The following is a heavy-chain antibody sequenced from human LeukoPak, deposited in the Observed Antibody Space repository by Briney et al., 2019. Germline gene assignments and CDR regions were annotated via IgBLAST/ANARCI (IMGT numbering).Heavy chain of an antibody. CDR1: GESFSGYY. CDR3: TSRGANCSSTSCYGVDY. Sequence: SETLSLTCAVYGESFSGYYWSWIRQPPGKGLEWIGEISHSGSINYNPSLKSRVNISVEKPKNQFSFNLSSVTAADTGVYYYTSRGANCSSTSCYGVDYWGQGTLVTAS. CDR2: ISHSGSI. V-gene: IGHV4-34*01. D-gene: IGHD2-2*01. J-gene: IGHJ4*02.